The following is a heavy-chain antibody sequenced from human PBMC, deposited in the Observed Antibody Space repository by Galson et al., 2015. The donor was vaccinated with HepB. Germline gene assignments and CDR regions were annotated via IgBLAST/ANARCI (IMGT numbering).Heavy chain of an antibody. CDR3: AGGGRFGDPGNFDY. CDR1: GFTFSSYS. Sequence: SLRLSCAASGFTFSSYSMNWVRQAPGKGLEWVSSISSSSSYICYADSVKGRFTISRDNAKNSLYLQMNSLRAEDTAVYYCAGGGRFGDPGNFDYWGQGTLVTVSS. D-gene: IGHD3-10*01. CDR2: ISSSSSYI. J-gene: IGHJ4*02. V-gene: IGHV3-21*01.